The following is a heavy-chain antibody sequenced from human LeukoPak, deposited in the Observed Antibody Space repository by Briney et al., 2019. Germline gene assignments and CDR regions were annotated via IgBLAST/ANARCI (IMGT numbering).Heavy chain of an antibody. D-gene: IGHD3-16*01. V-gene: IGHV4-59*01. Sequence: SETLSLTCTVSGGSIRSYYWSWIRQSPGKGLEWIGYIYDSGSTNYNPSLKSRVTISVDTSKNQFSLRLTSVTAADTAVYYCARDGGYYFDYWGQGTLVIVSS. CDR3: ARDGGYYFDY. CDR1: GGSIRSYY. J-gene: IGHJ4*02. CDR2: IYDSGST.